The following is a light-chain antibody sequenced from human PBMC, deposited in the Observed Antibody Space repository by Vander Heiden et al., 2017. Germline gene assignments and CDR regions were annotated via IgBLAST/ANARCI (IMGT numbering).Light chain of an antibody. V-gene: IGLV4-69*01. CDR2: LNSDGSH. CDR3: QTWGTGIWV. J-gene: IGLJ3*02. CDR1: SGHSTYA. Sequence: QLVLTQSPSASASLGASVKLTCTLSSGHSTYAIAWHQQQPQKGPRYLMKLNSDGSHSKGDGIPDRFSGSSSAAARYLTISSLQSEDDAYYYCQTWGTGIWVFGGGTKLTVL.